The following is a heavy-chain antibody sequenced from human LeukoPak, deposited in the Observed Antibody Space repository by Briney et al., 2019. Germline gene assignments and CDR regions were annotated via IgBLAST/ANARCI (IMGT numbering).Heavy chain of an antibody. CDR1: GFTFSSYA. CDR3: AKVRGPAVAASGPSGD. Sequence: GGSLRLSCAASGFTFSSYAMSWVRQAPGKGLEWVSAISGSGGSTYYADSVKGRFTISRDNYKNTLYLQMNSLRAEDTAVYYCAKVRGPAVAASGPSGDWGQGTLVTVSS. J-gene: IGHJ4*02. V-gene: IGHV3-23*01. D-gene: IGHD2-15*01. CDR2: ISGSGGST.